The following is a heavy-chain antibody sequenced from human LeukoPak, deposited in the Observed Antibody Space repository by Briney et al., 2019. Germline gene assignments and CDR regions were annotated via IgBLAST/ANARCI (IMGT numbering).Heavy chain of an antibody. CDR2: INPNSGGT. CDR3: ARDPIFGVVKGWFDP. Sequence: ASVKVSCKASGYTFTGYYMHWVRQALGQGLEWMGWINPNSGGTNYAQKFQGRVTMTRDTSISTAYMELSRLRSDDTAVYYCARDPIFGVVKGWFDPWGQGTLVTVSS. D-gene: IGHD3-3*01. CDR1: GYTFTGYY. V-gene: IGHV1-2*02. J-gene: IGHJ5*02.